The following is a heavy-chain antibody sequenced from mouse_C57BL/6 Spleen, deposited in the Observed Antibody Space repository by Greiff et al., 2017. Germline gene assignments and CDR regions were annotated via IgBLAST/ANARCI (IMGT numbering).Heavy chain of an antibody. D-gene: IGHD2-5*01. CDR3: ARWSNYSYYFDY. Sequence: VQLQQSGAELARPGASVKLSCKASGYTFTSYGISWVKQRPGQGLEWIGEIYPRSGNTYYNEKFKGKATLTADKSSSTAYMDLRSLTSEDSAVYFCARWSNYSYYFDYWGQGTTLTVSS. J-gene: IGHJ2*01. V-gene: IGHV1-81*01. CDR1: GYTFTSYG. CDR2: IYPRSGNT.